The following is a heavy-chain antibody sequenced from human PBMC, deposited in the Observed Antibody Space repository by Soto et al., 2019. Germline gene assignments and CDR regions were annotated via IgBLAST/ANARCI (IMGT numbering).Heavy chain of an antibody. CDR3: ATGPLGYCSVGSCYSDS. V-gene: IGHV1-18*01. D-gene: IGHD2-15*01. Sequence: QVQLVQSGAEVKKPGASVRVACQTSAYTFTNYSVSWVRQAPGQGLEWMGWISGDNGNTIYAQQFRGRVTTTTDTSTRNAYMERRSLRSDATAVYYCATGPLGYCSVGSCYSDSWGQGTLVTVSS. CDR1: AYTFTNYS. CDR2: ISGDNGNT. J-gene: IGHJ4*02.